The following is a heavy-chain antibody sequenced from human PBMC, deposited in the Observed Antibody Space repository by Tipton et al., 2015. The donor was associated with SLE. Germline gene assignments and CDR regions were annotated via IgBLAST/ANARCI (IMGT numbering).Heavy chain of an antibody. V-gene: IGHV3-30*18. CDR3: AKDPSGPIVGVTTGYFDY. Sequence: SLRLSCAASGFTFSSYGMHWVRQAPGKGLEWVAVIWYDGSNKYYADSVKGRFTISRDNSKNTLYLQMNSLRAEDTAVYYCAKDPSGPIVGVTTGYFDYWGQGTLVTVSS. CDR2: IWYDGSNK. D-gene: IGHD3-22*01. CDR1: GFTFSSYG. J-gene: IGHJ4*02.